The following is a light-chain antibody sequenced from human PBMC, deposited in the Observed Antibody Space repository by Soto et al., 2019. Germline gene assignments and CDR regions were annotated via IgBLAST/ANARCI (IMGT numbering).Light chain of an antibody. Sequence: QSALTQPASLSGSPGQSITISCIGSSIDVGGYNFVSWYQQHPGKATKLMIYDVSDRPSGVSIRFSGSKSGNTASLTISGLQAEDEADYYCSSYTSSSTPYVFGTGTKLTVL. CDR1: SIDVGGYNF. J-gene: IGLJ1*01. V-gene: IGLV2-14*03. CDR3: SSYTSSSTPYV. CDR2: DVS.